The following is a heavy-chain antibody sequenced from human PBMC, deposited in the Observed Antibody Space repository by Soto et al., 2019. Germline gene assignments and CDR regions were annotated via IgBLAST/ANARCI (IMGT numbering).Heavy chain of an antibody. CDR3: AREPMVRAAHGFDI. CDR1: GYTFTGHY. Sequence: ASVKVSCKASGYTFTGHYMHWVRQAPGQGLEWMGWINPNSVGTNYAQKFQGRVTMTRDTSISTAYMELSRLRSDDTAVYYCAREPMVRAAHGFDIWGQGTMVTVSS. J-gene: IGHJ3*02. CDR2: INPNSVGT. D-gene: IGHD3-10*01. V-gene: IGHV1-2*02.